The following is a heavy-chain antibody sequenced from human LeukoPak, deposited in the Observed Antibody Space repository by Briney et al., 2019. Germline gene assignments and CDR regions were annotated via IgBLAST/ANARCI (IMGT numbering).Heavy chain of an antibody. CDR3: ARDGAYSASNF. CDR2: VSNSGSSI. Sequence: PGGSLRLSCAASGFTFSSYAMSWVRQAPGKGLEWISCVSNSGSSIYYADSVKGRISISRDNVKNSLYLQMTSLRVEDTAVYYCARDGAYSASNFWGQGTMVAVSS. V-gene: IGHV3-48*04. CDR1: GFTFSSYA. J-gene: IGHJ3*01. D-gene: IGHD6-13*01.